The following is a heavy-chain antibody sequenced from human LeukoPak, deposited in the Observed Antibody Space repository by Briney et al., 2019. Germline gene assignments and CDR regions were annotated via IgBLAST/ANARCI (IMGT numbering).Heavy chain of an antibody. CDR3: ARDFRPVVGTAGAFDS. D-gene: IGHD2-2*01. J-gene: IGHJ4*02. V-gene: IGHV3-30*04. Sequence: GGSLRLSCAASGFTFSSYAMDWVRQSPGKGLEGVAVISYDGSDKYYAEFVKGRFTISRDNSKNTLYLQMNSLRAEDTAVYYCARDFRPVVGTAGAFDSWGQGTLVTVSS. CDR2: ISYDGSDK. CDR1: GFTFSSYA.